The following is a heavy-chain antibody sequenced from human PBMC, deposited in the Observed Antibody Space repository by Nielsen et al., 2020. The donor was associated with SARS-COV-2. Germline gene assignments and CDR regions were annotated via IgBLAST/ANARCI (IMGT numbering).Heavy chain of an antibody. CDR2: ISGSGGST. V-gene: IGHV3-23*01. J-gene: IGHJ3*02. D-gene: IGHD6-6*01. CDR1: GFTFSSYA. CDR3: AKNPRYSSSSGAFDI. Sequence: GESLKISCAASGFTFSSYAMSWVRQAPGKGLEWVSAISGSGGSTYYADSVKGRFTISRDNSKNTLYLQMNSLRAEDTAVYYCAKNPRYSSSSGAFDIWGQGTMVTVSS.